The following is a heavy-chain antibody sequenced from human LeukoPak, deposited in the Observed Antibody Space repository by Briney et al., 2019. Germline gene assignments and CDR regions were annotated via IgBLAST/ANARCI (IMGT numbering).Heavy chain of an antibody. CDR1: GFTFSSYG. CDR3: AKDDFRYLYYYYMDV. J-gene: IGHJ6*03. D-gene: IGHD1-26*01. CDR2: IRYDGSNK. V-gene: IGHV3-30*02. Sequence: GGSLRLSCAASGFTFSSYGMHWVRQAPGKGLEWVAFIRYDGSNKYYADSVKGRFTISRDNSKNTLYLQMNSLRAEDTAVYYCAKDDFRYLYYYYMDVWGKGTTVTVSS.